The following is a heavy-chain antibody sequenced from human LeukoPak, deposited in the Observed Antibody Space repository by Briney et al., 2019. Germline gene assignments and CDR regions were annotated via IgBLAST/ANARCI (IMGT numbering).Heavy chain of an antibody. CDR1: GYKFNNYW. Sequence: GESLKISCKASGYKFNNYWMGWVRQRPGKGLEWMAIIYVGDSETRYSPSSQGQVTISADKSLTTAYLQWSSLKASDTAIYYCARRGMYSGYETFDCWGQGTLVTVSS. D-gene: IGHD5-12*01. J-gene: IGHJ4*02. CDR2: IYVGDSET. V-gene: IGHV5-51*01. CDR3: ARRGMYSGYETFDC.